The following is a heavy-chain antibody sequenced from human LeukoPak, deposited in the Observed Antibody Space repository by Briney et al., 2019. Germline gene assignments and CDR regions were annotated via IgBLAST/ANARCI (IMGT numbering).Heavy chain of an antibody. CDR3: ARARTAMVTPYHYYYMDV. V-gene: IGHV1-2*02. CDR2: INPNSGGT. D-gene: IGHD5-18*01. Sequence: GASVKVSCKASGYTFTGYYMHWVRQAPGQGLEWMGWINPNSGGTNYAQKFQGRVTITADKSTSTAYMELSSLRSEDTAVYYCARARTAMVTPYHYYYMDVWGKGTTVTVSS. CDR1: GYTFTGYY. J-gene: IGHJ6*03.